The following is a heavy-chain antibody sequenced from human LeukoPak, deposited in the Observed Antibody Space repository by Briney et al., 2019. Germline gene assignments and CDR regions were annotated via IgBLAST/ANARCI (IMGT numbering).Heavy chain of an antibody. CDR3: AKDEGSKYYYDSSGYLGLYFDY. CDR1: GFTFSSYA. D-gene: IGHD3-22*01. V-gene: IGHV3-23*01. Sequence: GGSLRLSCAASGFTFSSYAMSWVRQAPGKGLEWVSATGGSGGSRYYPDSGKGRFTISRNNSKNTLYLQMNSLRADETAVYYCAKDEGSKYYYDSSGYLGLYFDYWGQGTLVTVSS. CDR2: TGGSGGSR. J-gene: IGHJ4*02.